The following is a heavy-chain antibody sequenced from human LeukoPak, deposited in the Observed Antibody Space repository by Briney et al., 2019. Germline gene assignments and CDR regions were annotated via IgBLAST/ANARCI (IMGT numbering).Heavy chain of an antibody. CDR3: VRGQLWSYYHDY. CDR1: GFTFSSYA. J-gene: IGHJ4*02. Sequence: GGSLRLSCAASGFTFSSYAMSWVRQAPGKGLEWVSAISGSGGTTYYADSVKGRFTISRDNAKNTVYLEMNSLRAEDTAVYYCVRGQLWSYYHDYWGQGTLVTVSS. D-gene: IGHD3-16*01. CDR2: ISGSGGTT. V-gene: IGHV3-23*01.